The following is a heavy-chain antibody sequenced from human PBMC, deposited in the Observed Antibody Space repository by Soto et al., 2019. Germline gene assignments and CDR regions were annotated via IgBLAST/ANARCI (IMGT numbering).Heavy chain of an antibody. J-gene: IGHJ3*01. CDR1: GFSLRSYA. CDR2: ISGTAESV. D-gene: IGHD3-10*01. V-gene: IGHV3-23*01. Sequence: LRLSFAASGFSLRSYAVTWVRQVPGKGLEWVSVISGTAESVYYADSVKGRFTISRDNSRNTVYLKMNFLRAEDTALYYCAKLPMIRGNALDLWGQGTMVTVSS. CDR3: AKLPMIRGNALDL.